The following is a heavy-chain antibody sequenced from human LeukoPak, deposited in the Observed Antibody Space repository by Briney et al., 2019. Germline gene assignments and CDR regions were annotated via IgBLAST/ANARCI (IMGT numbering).Heavy chain of an antibody. CDR1: GFTFSSYA. V-gene: IGHV3-23*01. J-gene: IGHJ5*02. CDR2: FSGSGVIT. CDR3: AKGLYGDTFLNWFDP. D-gene: IGHD2-21*01. Sequence: GGSLRLSCAASGFTFSSYAMSCGRHAPGKGLKWVSGFSGSGVITYYRDSVKGRFTVSRDNSKNTMFLQMNSLRAEDTAVYYCAKGLYGDTFLNWFDPWGQGTLVTVSS.